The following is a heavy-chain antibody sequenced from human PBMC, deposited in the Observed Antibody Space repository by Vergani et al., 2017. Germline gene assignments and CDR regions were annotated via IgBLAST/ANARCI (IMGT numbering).Heavy chain of an antibody. CDR3: ARDLRPAPHPFDY. D-gene: IGHD5/OR15-5a*01. CDR2: IYYSGST. CDR1: GGSISSSSYY. Sequence: QLQLQESGPGLVKPSETLSLTCTVSGGSISSSSYYWGWIRQPPGKGLEWIGSIYYSGSTYYNPSLQSRVTISVDTSKNQFALKLSSVTAADTAVYYCARDLRPAPHPFDYWGQGTLVTVSS. V-gene: IGHV4-39*07. J-gene: IGHJ4*02.